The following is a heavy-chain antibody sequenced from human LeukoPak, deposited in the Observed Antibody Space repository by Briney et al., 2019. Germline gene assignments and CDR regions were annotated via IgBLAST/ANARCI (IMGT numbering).Heavy chain of an antibody. CDR3: VYSGDYEKGY. V-gene: IGHV3-48*03. CDR2: ISNFGSTI. Sequence: GGSLRLSCAASGFTFSSYEMNWVRQAPGKGLEWVSYISNFGSTIHYADSVKGRFTISRDNAKNSLYLQMNSLRAEDTAVYYCVYSGDYEKGYWGQGTLVTVSS. CDR1: GFTFSSYE. J-gene: IGHJ4*02. D-gene: IGHD4-17*01.